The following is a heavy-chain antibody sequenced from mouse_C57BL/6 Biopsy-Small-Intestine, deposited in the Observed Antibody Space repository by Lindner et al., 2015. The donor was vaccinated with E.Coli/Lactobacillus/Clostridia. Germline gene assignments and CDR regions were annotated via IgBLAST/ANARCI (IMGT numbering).Heavy chain of an antibody. CDR2: IYPRSGNT. V-gene: IGHV1-81*01. Sequence: LQESGAELARPGASVKLSCKASGYTFTSYGISWVKQRTGQGLEWIGEIYPRSGNTYYNEKFKGKATLTADKSSSTAYMELRSLTSEDSAVYFCARREGNYFDYWGRRHHSHSLL. J-gene: IGHJ2*01. CDR1: GYTFTSYG. CDR3: ARREGNYFDY.